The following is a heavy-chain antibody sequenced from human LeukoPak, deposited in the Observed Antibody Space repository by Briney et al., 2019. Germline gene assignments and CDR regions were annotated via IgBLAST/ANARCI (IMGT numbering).Heavy chain of an antibody. CDR3: ARTNIYYYDSSGYYFPLGGGDAFDI. CDR2: INPNSGGT. D-gene: IGHD3-22*01. V-gene: IGHV1-2*02. J-gene: IGHJ3*02. Sequence: ASVKVSCKASGYTFTGYYMHWVRQAPGQGLEWMGWINPNSGGTNYAQKFQGRVTMTRDTSISTAYMELSRLRSDDTAVCYCARTNIYYYDSSGYYFPLGGGDAFDIWGQGTMVTVSS. CDR1: GYTFTGYY.